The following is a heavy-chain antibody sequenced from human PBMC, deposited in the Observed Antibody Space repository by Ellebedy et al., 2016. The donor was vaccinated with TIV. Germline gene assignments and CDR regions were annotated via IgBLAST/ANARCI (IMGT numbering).Heavy chain of an antibody. CDR1: GDTLTNHY. CDR3: ARESNVIMSGLHRGALDI. J-gene: IGHJ3*02. V-gene: IGHV1-46*01. Sequence: ASVKVSCKASGDTLTNHYVHWVRQAPGQGPEWMGVIHPGGVYTDFAQKLQGRLTLTRDTSTSTVYIELTSLQSEDTAVYYCARESNVIMSGLHRGALDIWGEGTKVSVSS. D-gene: IGHD3-3*01. CDR2: IHPGGVYT.